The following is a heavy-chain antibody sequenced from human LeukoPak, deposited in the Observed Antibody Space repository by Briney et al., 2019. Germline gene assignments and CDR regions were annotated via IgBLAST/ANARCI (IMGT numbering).Heavy chain of an antibody. CDR3: ARVGSGWYPYYFDY. CDR1: GYSISSGYY. CDR2: IYHSGNT. Sequence: SETLSLTCSVSGYSISSGYYWGWIRQPPGKGLEWIGSIYHSGNTYYNPSLKSRVTISVDTSKNQFSLKLSSVTAADTAVYYCARVGSGWYPYYFDYWGQGTLVTVSS. V-gene: IGHV4-38-2*02. J-gene: IGHJ4*02. D-gene: IGHD6-19*01.